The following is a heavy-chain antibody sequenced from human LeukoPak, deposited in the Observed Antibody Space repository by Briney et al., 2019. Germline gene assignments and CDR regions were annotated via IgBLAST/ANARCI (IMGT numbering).Heavy chain of an antibody. CDR2: IYSSGSA. Sequence: PSETLSLTCTVSGGSIINHYWSWIRQPAGKGLEWIGRIYSSGSANYSPSLKSRVSMSIDTSNNHFSLNLTPVTAADTALYFCARDVRYASGWSTPESWGQGTLVTVSS. CDR3: ARDVRYASGWSTPES. D-gene: IGHD6-19*01. CDR1: GGSIINHY. J-gene: IGHJ5*02. V-gene: IGHV4-4*07.